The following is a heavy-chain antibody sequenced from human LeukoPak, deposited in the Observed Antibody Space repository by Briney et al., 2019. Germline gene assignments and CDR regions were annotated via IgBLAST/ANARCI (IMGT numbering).Heavy chain of an antibody. CDR3: ARGPGLATIWSRYYMDV. J-gene: IGHJ6*03. V-gene: IGHV1-69*13. D-gene: IGHD5-12*01. CDR2: IIPIFVTP. CDR1: GCTFSSYT. Sequence: GASVKVSCKASGCTFSSYTIIWVRQAPGQGLEWMGGIIPIFVTPNYAQKFQGRVTITADESTSTAYMELSSLRSEDTAVYYCARGPGLATIWSRYYMDVWGKGTTVTISS.